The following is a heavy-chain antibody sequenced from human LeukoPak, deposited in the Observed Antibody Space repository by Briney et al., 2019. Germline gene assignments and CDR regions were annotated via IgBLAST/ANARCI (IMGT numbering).Heavy chain of an antibody. CDR1: GYTFTGYY. V-gene: IGHV1-2*02. J-gene: IGHJ6*03. CDR2: INPNSGGT. D-gene: IGHD4-23*01. Sequence: ASVEVSCKASGYTFTGYYMHWVRQAPGQGLEWMGWINPNSGGTNYAQKFQGRVTMTRDTSISTAYMELSRLRSDDTAVYYCARDYGGNSPHMDVWGKGTTVTVSS. CDR3: ARDYGGNSPHMDV.